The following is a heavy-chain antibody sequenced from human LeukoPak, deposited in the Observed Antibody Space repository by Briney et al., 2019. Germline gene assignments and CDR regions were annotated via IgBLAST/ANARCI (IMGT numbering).Heavy chain of an antibody. D-gene: IGHD3-3*01. V-gene: IGHV4-4*08. J-gene: IGHJ4*02. CDR1: GGSMNNYY. CDR3: AKDLEYYDFWSGYYTGGPDY. Sequence: SETLSLTCIVSGGSMNNYYWSWFRQPPGKGLEWIAYVYQTGDTRYNPSLKSRVSISLDMSKNQFSLKVSSVTATDTAVYYCAKDLEYYDFWSGYYTGGPDYWGQGTLVTVSS. CDR2: VYQTGDT.